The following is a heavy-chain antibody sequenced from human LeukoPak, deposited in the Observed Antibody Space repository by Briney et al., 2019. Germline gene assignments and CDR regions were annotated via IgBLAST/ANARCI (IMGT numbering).Heavy chain of an antibody. CDR1: GGSINIYY. CDR3: ARDFRGGYDFWSGYYTPYYFDY. V-gene: IGHV4-4*07. Sequence: SETLSLTCTVSGGSINIYYWSWIRQPAGKGLEWIGRIYTSGSTNYNPSLKTRVTMSVDTSKNQFSLKLSSVTAADTAVYYCARDFRGGYDFWSGYYTPYYFDYWGQGILVTVSS. J-gene: IGHJ4*02. D-gene: IGHD3-3*01. CDR2: IYTSGST.